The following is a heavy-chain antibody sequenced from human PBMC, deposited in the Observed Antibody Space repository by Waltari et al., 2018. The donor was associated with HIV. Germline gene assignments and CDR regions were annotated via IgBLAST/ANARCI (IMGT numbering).Heavy chain of an antibody. D-gene: IGHD3-22*01. CDR3: AHRPYYYDSSGYYYTVWFDP. J-gene: IGHJ5*02. CDR2: IYWDDDK. V-gene: IGHV2-5*02. CDR1: GFSLSTSGVG. Sequence: QITLKESGPTLVKPTQTLTLTCTFSGFSLSTSGVGVGWIRQPPGKALEWLALIYWDDDKRYSPSLKSRITITKDTSKNQVVLTMTNMDPVDTATYYCAHRPYYYDSSGYYYTVWFDPWGQGTLVTVSS.